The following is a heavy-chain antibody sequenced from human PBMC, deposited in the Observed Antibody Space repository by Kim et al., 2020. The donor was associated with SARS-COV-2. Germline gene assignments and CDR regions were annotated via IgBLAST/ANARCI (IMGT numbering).Heavy chain of an antibody. CDR1: GYTFTTYT. J-gene: IGHJ4*02. CDR2: INPNSGNT. Sequence: ASVKVSCKASGYTFTTYTVNWVRQAPGQGLEWMGWINPNSGNTNYAQRLQGRVTLTTDTSTTTAYMELRSLTSDDTAVYYRARTRAMDYWGQGTLVTVS. CDR3: ARTRAMDY. V-gene: IGHV1-18*01.